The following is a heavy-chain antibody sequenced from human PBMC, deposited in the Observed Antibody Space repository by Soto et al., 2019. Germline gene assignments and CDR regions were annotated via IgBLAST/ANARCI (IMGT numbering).Heavy chain of an antibody. D-gene: IGHD5-12*01. V-gene: IGHV3-53*02. CDR3: ARGMATIIHYYGMDV. Sequence: EVQLVETGGGLIQPGGSLRLSCAASGFTVSSNYMSWVRQAPGKGLEWGSVIYSGGSTYYADSVKGRFTISRDNSKNTLYLQMNSLRAEDTAVYYCARGMATIIHYYGMDVWGQGTTVTVSS. CDR1: GFTVSSNY. J-gene: IGHJ6*02. CDR2: IYSGGST.